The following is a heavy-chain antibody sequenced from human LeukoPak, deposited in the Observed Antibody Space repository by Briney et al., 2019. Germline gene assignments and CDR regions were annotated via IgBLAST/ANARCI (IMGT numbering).Heavy chain of an antibody. D-gene: IGHD4-17*01. CDR1: GFTFSDYY. CDR3: TTYGDYAPDSDY. V-gene: IGHV3-11*01. Sequence: GGSLRLSCAASGFTFSDYYMSWIRQAPGKGLEWVPYISSSGSTIYYADSVKGRFTISRDNAKNSLYLQMNSLKTEDTAVYYCTTYGDYAPDSDYWGQGTLVTVSS. J-gene: IGHJ4*02. CDR2: ISSSGSTI.